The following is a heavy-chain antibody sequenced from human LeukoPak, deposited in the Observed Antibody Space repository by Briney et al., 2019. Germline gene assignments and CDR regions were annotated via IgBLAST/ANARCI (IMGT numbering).Heavy chain of an antibody. D-gene: IGHD1-26*01. V-gene: IGHV1-8*01. CDR1: GYTFTSYD. CDR2: MNPNSGNT. CDR3: ARGGGSYPCYYYYYMDV. J-gene: IGHJ6*03. Sequence: ASVKVSCKASGYTFTSYDINWVRQATGQGLEWMGWMNPNSGNTGYAQKFQGRVTMTRNTSISTAYMELSSLRSEDTAVYYCARGGGSYPCYYYYYMDVWGKGTTVTVSS.